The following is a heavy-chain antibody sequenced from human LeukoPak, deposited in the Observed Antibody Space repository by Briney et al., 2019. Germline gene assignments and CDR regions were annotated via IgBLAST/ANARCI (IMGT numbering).Heavy chain of an antibody. CDR1: GYTFIDYY. CDR2: INPNSGAT. J-gene: IGHJ4*02. D-gene: IGHD2-2*01. V-gene: IGHV1-2*02. CDR3: AGVKKLMPEFEF. Sequence: ASVKVSCKSSGYTFIDYYIHWVRQAPGQGLEWMGWINPNSGATKYAQKFQGRVSMTRDTSSNTAYMDLTNLRSDDTAIFYCAGVKKLMPEFEFWGQGTLVTVSS.